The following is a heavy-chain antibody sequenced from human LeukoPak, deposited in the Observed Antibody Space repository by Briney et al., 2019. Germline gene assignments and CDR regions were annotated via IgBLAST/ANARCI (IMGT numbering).Heavy chain of an antibody. CDR3: ARGGGSGYPRGWFDP. CDR2: IIPILGIA. Sequence: GASVKVSCKASGGTFSSYAISWVRQAPGQGLEWMGRIIPILGIANYAQKFQGRVTITADKSTSTAYMELSSLRSEDTAVYYCARGGGSGYPRGWFDPWGQGTLVTVSS. CDR1: GGTFSSYA. V-gene: IGHV1-69*04. J-gene: IGHJ5*02. D-gene: IGHD3-22*01.